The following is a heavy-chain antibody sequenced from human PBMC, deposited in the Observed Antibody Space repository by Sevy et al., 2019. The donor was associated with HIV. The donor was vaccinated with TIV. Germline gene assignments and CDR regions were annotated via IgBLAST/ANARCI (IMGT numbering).Heavy chain of an antibody. CDR1: GFTFATYW. J-gene: IGHJ4*02. D-gene: IGHD3-16*02. CDR3: ARALADWGSFHYSS. CDR2: IKKDGTDK. V-gene: IGHV3-7*01. Sequence: GGSLRLSCAASGFTFATYWMTWVRQAPGKGLEWVANIKKDGTDKYYVDSVRGRFTISRDNGRNSLYLHMSGLRAEDTAVYYCARALADWGSFHYSSWGRGALVTVSS.